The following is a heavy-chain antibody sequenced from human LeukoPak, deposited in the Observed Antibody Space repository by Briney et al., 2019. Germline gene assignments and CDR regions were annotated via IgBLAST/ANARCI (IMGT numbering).Heavy chain of an antibody. D-gene: IGHD4-17*01. CDR2: INHSGST. J-gene: IGHJ4*02. Sequence: SETLSLTCAVYGGSFSGYYWSWIRQPPGKGLEWIGEINHSGSTNYNPSLKSRVTISVDTSKNQFSLKLSSVTAADTAVYYCAREATVTAIDYWGQGTLVTASS. CDR1: GGSFSGYY. V-gene: IGHV4-34*01. CDR3: AREATVTAIDY.